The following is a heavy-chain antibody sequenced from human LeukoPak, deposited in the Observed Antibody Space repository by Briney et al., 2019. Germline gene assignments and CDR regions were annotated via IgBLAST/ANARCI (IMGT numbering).Heavy chain of an antibody. CDR3: ARGSVYFDS. V-gene: IGHV4-59*01. Sequence: PSETLSLTCTVSGGSIGSYYVSWMRQPPGKGLEWIGYISYTGSTDYNPSLKSRVTISVDMSKNQFSLKVSSVTAADTAVYYCARGSVYFDSWGQGTLVTVSS. CDR1: GGSIGSYY. J-gene: IGHJ4*02. CDR2: ISYTGST.